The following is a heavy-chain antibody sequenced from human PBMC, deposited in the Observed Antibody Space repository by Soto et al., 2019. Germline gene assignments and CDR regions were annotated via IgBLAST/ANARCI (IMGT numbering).Heavy chain of an antibody. D-gene: IGHD5-18*01. V-gene: IGHV3-30*18. CDR1: GFTFSSYG. CDR2: ISYDGSNK. J-gene: IGHJ6*02. CDR3: AKDRRGHSYGWNPYYYYGMDV. Sequence: GGSLRLSCAASGFTFSSYGMHWVRQAPGKGLEWVAVISYDGSNKYYADSVKGRFTISRDNSKNTLYLQMNSLRAEDTAVYYCAKDRRGHSYGWNPYYYYGMDVWGQGTTVTVSS.